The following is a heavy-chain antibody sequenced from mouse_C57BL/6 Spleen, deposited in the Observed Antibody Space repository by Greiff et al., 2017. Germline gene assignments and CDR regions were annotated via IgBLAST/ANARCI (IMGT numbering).Heavy chain of an antibody. CDR2: YHPNSGST. D-gene: IGHD1-1*01. CDR3: ARDYYGSSWYFDV. CDR1: GYTFTSSW. Sequence: QVQLQQPGAELVKPGASVKLSCKASGYTFTSSWMPWVKQRPGPGLEWIGMYHPNSGSTNYNEKFKSKSTLTVDKSSSTAYMQLSSLTSEDSAVYYCARDYYGSSWYFDVWGTGTTVTVAS. J-gene: IGHJ1*03. V-gene: IGHV1-64*01.